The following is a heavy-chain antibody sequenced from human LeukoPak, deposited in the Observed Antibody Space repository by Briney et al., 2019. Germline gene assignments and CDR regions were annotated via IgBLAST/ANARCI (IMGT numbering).Heavy chain of an antibody. V-gene: IGHV4-59*08. CDR3: ARHLRYNDWFDP. CDR1: GGSISSYY. Sequence: PSETLSLTCTVSGGSISSYYWSWIRQPPGKGLEWIGYIYYSGSTKYNPSLKSRVTISVDTSKNQFSLKLSSVTAADTAVYYCARHLRYNDWFDPWGQGTLVTVSS. J-gene: IGHJ5*02. D-gene: IGHD3-9*01. CDR2: IYYSGST.